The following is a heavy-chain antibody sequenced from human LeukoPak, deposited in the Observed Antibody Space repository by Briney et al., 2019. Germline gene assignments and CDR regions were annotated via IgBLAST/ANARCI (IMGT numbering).Heavy chain of an antibody. CDR2: IFTSGST. J-gene: IGHJ3*02. V-gene: IGHV4-4*07. CDR1: GGSINNYH. D-gene: IGHD4-11*01. Sequence: MTSETLSLTCAVSGGSINNYHWSWIRQPAGKGLEWIGRIFTSGSTNYNASLKSRVTMSVDTSKNQFSLKLRSMTAADTAVYYCARAPVTVKDSFDIWGQGTMVTVSS. CDR3: ARAPVTVKDSFDI.